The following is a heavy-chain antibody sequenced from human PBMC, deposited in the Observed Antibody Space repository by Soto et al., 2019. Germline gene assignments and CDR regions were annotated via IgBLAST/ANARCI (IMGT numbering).Heavy chain of an antibody. CDR3: ARGSGTFDH. V-gene: IGHV4-31*03. D-gene: IGHD1-7*01. CDR2: IYYSGRT. CDR1: GGSITSGGYY. J-gene: IGHJ4*02. Sequence: QVQLQESGPGLVKPSQTLSLTCTVSGGSITSGGYYCSWIRQHPGKGLEWIGYIYYSGRTYYNPSLKSRVKRSADTSKNQFSRNLSSVNVAATAVYYCARGSGTFDHWGQGTLVTVSS.